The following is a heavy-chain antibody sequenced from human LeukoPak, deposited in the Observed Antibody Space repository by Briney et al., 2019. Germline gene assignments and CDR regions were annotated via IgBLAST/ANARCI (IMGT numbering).Heavy chain of an antibody. V-gene: IGHV3-53*01. CDR3: AREVAATSIFDY. D-gene: IGHD1-26*01. Sequence: PGGSLKLSCAASGFTFSTNYMNGVRQAPGKGVEWVSVIYSSGSTFYADSVKGRFTISRDNSKNTLYLQMNSLRAEDTAVYYCAREVAATSIFDYWGQGTLVTVSS. J-gene: IGHJ4*02. CDR2: IYSSGST. CDR1: GFTFSTNY.